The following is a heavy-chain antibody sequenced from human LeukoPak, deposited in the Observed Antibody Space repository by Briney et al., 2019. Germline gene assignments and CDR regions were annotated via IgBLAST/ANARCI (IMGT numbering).Heavy chain of an antibody. Sequence: PGGSLRLSCAASGFTFSSYAMHWVRQAPGKGLEWVAVISYDGSNKYYADSVKGRFTISRDNSKNTLYLQMNSLRAEDTAVYYCARANHMGSYGPGYWGQGTLVTVSS. J-gene: IGHJ4*02. V-gene: IGHV3-30-3*01. D-gene: IGHD1-26*01. CDR1: GFTFSSYA. CDR3: ARANHMGSYGPGY. CDR2: ISYDGSNK.